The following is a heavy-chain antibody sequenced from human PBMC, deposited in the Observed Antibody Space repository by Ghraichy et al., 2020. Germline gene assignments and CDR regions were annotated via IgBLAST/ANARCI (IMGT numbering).Heavy chain of an antibody. J-gene: IGHJ4*02. V-gene: IGHV3-74*01. D-gene: IGHD6-13*01. CDR2: IRSDGTIT. CDR1: GFTFSSYW. CDR3: ATGIEAVGDY. Sequence: LSLTCATSGFTFSSYWMHWVRQAPGQGLVWVSRIRSDGTITNYADSVKGRFTISRDNAKNTLYLQMNSLRVEDTATYYCATGIEAVGDYWGQGTLVTVSS.